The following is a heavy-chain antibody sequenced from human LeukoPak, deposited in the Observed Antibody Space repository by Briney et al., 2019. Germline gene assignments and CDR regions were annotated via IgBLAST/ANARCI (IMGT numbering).Heavy chain of an antibody. Sequence: KASETLSLTCAVSGGSISSSNWWSWVRQPPGKGLEWIGEIYHSGSTNYNPSLKSRVTISVDTSKNQFSLKLSSVTAADTAVYYCAIRCSRTSCYTGLDYWGQGTLVTVSS. CDR2: IYHSGST. J-gene: IGHJ4*02. D-gene: IGHD2-2*02. CDR1: GGSISSSNW. V-gene: IGHV4-4*02. CDR3: AIRCSRTSCYTGLDY.